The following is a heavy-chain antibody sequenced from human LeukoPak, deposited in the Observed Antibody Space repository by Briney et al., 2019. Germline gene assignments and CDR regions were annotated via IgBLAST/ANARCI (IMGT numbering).Heavy chain of an antibody. J-gene: IGHJ4*02. CDR1: GFTFSSHW. CDR3: ARDVYDGFDY. D-gene: IGHD3-16*01. CDR2: INTDGSSE. Sequence: GGSLRLSCAASGFTFSSHWMHWVRQAPGKGLVWVSRINTDGSSESYADSVKGRFTISRDNAKSTLYLQMNSLKAEDTAVYYCARDVYDGFDYWGQGTLVTVSS. V-gene: IGHV3-74*01.